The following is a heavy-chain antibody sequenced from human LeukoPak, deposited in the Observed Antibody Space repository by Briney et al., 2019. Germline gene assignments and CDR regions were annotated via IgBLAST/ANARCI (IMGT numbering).Heavy chain of an antibody. CDR2: INPNSGGT. V-gene: IGHV1-2*02. Sequence: ASVKVSCKASGYTFTGYYMHWVRQAPGQGLEWMGWINPNSGGTNYAQKFQGRVTMTRDTSISTAYMELSRLRSDDTAVYYCARDFHIVVVVAATNWFDPWGQGTLVTVSS. J-gene: IGHJ5*02. CDR1: GYTFTGYY. CDR3: ARDFHIVVVVAATNWFDP. D-gene: IGHD2-15*01.